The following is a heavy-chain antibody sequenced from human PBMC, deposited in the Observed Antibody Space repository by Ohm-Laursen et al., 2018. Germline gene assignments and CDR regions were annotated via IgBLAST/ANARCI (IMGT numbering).Heavy chain of an antibody. J-gene: IGHJ3*02. V-gene: IGHV3-23*01. CDR2: ISVSGGTT. CDR1: GFTFSSYA. CDR3: AKVYYCSGGSCYSWELTNGFDI. Sequence: GSLRLSCTASGFTFSSYAMSWVRQAPGKGLEWVSFISVSGGTTYYADSVKGRFTISRDNSKNTVHLQMNSLRAEDTAVYYCAKVYYCSGGSCYSWELTNGFDIWGQGTMVTVSS. D-gene: IGHD2-15*01.